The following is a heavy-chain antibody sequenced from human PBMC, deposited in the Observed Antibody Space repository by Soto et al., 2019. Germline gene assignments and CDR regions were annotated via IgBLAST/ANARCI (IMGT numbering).Heavy chain of an antibody. J-gene: IGHJ6*02. CDR1: GFTFSVYA. Sequence: PGGSLRLSCGASGFTFSVYARTWVRQAPGKGLEWVSAISGNGGGTYYADSVKGRFTISRDNSKSTLHLQMNSLRVEDTAVYYCARDFLVRGTTFGMDVWGQGTTVTVYS. D-gene: IGHD3-10*01. CDR2: ISGNGGGT. CDR3: ARDFLVRGTTFGMDV. V-gene: IGHV3-23*01.